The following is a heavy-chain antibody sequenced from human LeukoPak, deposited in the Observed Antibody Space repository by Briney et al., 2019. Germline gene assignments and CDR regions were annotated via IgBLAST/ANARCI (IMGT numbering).Heavy chain of an antibody. CDR2: ISYDGSNK. CDR1: GFTFSSYA. CDR3: AREGYCSSTSICYYFDY. V-gene: IGHV3-30*04. D-gene: IGHD2-2*01. J-gene: IGHJ4*02. Sequence: GRSLRLSCAASGFTFSSYAMHWVRQAPGKGLEWVAVISYDGSNKYYADSVKGRFTISRDNSKNTLYLQMNSLRAEDTAVYYCAREGYCSSTSICYYFDYWGQGTLVTVSS.